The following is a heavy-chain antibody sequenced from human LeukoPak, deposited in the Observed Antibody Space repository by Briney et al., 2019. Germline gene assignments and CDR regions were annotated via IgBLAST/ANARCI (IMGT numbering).Heavy chain of an antibody. V-gene: IGHV4-34*01. CDR1: GGSFSGYY. CDR2: INHSGST. J-gene: IGHJ4*02. D-gene: IGHD3-22*01. Sequence: SETLSLTCAVYGGSFSGYYWSWIRQPPGKGLGWIGEINHSGSTNYNPSLKSRVTISVDTSKNQFSLKLSSVTAADTAVYYCARNTYYYDSSGLGYWGQGTLVTVSS. CDR3: ARNTYYYDSSGLGY.